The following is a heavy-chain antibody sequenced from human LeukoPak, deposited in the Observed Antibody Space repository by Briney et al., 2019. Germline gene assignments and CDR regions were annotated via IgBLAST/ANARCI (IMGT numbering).Heavy chain of an antibody. V-gene: IGHV3-33*01. CDR1: GFTFGGYG. Sequence: TGRSLRFSCAASGFTFGGYGMHWVRQAPGKGLEWVAVIWYDGSNKYYADAVKGRFTISRDNAKNSLYLQMNSLRAEDTAVYYCARSRRFQIGGDYGDWFDPWGQGTLVTVSS. CDR2: IWYDGSNK. J-gene: IGHJ5*02. CDR3: ARSRRFQIGGDYGDWFDP. D-gene: IGHD4-17*01.